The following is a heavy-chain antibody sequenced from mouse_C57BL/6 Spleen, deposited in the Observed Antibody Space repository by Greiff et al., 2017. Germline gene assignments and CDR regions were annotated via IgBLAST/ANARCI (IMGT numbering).Heavy chain of an antibody. CDR3: AMGKTGTRGPWFAY. J-gene: IGHJ3*01. CDR1: GFTFSDYG. V-gene: IGHV5-17*01. CDR2: ISSGSSTI. D-gene: IGHD4-1*01. Sequence: EVKVVESGGGLVKPGGSLKLSCAASGFTFSDYGMHWVRQAPEKGLEWVAYISSGSSTIYYADTVKGRFTISRDNAKNTLFLQMTSLRSEDTALYYCAMGKTGTRGPWFAYWGQGTLVTVSA.